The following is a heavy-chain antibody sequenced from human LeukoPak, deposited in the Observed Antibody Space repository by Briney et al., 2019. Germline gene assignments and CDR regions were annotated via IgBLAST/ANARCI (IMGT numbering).Heavy chain of an antibody. Sequence: GASVKVSCKASGYTFTDYYIHWVRQPPGQGLEWMGWINPNSGGTNFAQKFQGRVTMTRDTSINTAYMEMSRLTFDDTAVYYCASEVTTVTTRFDPWGQGTLVAVSS. CDR1: GYTFTDYY. CDR3: ASEVTTVTTRFDP. CDR2: INPNSGGT. V-gene: IGHV1-2*02. D-gene: IGHD4-17*01. J-gene: IGHJ5*02.